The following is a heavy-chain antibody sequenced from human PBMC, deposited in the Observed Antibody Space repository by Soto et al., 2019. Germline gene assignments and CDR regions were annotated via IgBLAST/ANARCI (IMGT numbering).Heavy chain of an antibody. V-gene: IGHV3-64*04. D-gene: IGHD2-2*01. J-gene: IGHJ4*02. Sequence: PGGSLRLSCSASVFTFTKYAMHLVRQAPGKGLEYVSGISSNGVVRAYADSVKDRFNISRENSKNTLYLQMNSLRAEDTAVYYCAKWTDDCSSTSCPPYWAQGTLVTVSS. CDR3: AKWTDDCSSTSCPPY. CDR2: ISSNGVVR. CDR1: VFTFTKYA.